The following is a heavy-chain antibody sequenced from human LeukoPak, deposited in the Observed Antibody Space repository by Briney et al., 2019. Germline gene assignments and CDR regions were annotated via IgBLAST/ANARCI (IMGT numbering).Heavy chain of an antibody. CDR1: GGSFSGYY. J-gene: IGHJ4*02. CDR2: INHSGST. Sequence: SETLSLTCAVYGGSFSGYYWSWIRQPPGKGLEWIGEINHSGSTNYNPSLKSRVTISVDRSKNQFSLKLSSVTAADTAVYYCARGKGDYYDGSGSAFDYWGQGTLVTVSS. CDR3: ARGKGDYYDGSGSAFDY. V-gene: IGHV4-34*01. D-gene: IGHD3-22*01.